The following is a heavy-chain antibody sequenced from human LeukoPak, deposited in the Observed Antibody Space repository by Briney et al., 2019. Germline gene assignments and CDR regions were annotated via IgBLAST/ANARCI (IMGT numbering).Heavy chain of an antibody. V-gene: IGHV3-23*01. J-gene: IGHJ3*02. CDR3: AKNYHDSSGCFSWAFDI. CDR1: GFTFRIYA. CDR2: ILASGGST. D-gene: IGHD3-22*01. Sequence: QSGGSLRLSCAASGFTFRIYAMTWVRQAPGKGPEWVSGILASGGSTYYADSVKGRFTISRDNSKNTLYLQMNSLRAEDTAVYYCAKNYHDSSGCFSWAFDIWGQGTMVTLSS.